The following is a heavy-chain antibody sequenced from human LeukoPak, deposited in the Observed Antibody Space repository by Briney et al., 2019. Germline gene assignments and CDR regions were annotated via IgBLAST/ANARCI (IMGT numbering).Heavy chain of an antibody. CDR2: INHSGST. J-gene: IGHJ4*02. CDR3: ARGGYYYDSSGYYPLGY. Sequence: SETLSLTCAVYGGSFSGYYWSWIRQPPGKGLEWIGEINHSGSTNYNPSLKSRVTISVDTSKNQFSLKLSSVTAADTAVYYCARGGYYYDSSGYYPLGYWGQGTLVTVSS. CDR1: GGSFSGYY. V-gene: IGHV4-34*01. D-gene: IGHD3-22*01.